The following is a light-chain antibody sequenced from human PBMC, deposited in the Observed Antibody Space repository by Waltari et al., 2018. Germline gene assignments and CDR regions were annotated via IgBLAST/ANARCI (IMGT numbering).Light chain of an antibody. V-gene: IGKV1-39*01. CDR3: QQSYSTPMYT. CDR2: AAS. CDR1: QSMSSY. J-gene: IGKJ2*01. Sequence: DIQMTQSPSSLYASVGDRVTITCRASQSMSSYLNWYQQKPGKAPKRLIYAASSLQSGVPSKFSGSGSGTDFTLNISSLKPEDFATYYCQQSYSTPMYTFGQGTKLEIK.